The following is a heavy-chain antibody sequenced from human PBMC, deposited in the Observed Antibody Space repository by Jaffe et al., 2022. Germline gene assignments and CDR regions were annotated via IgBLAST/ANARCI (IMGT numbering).Heavy chain of an antibody. D-gene: IGHD3-3*01. CDR1: GGSISSGGYS. CDR3: ARGVSIERLFWSGPYYFDY. J-gene: IGHJ4*02. V-gene: IGHV4-30-2*01. Sequence: QLQLQESGSGLVKPSQTLSLTCAVSGGSISSGGYSWSWIRQPPGKGLEWIGYIYHSGSTYYNPSLKSRVTISVDRSKNQFSLKLSSVTAADTAVYYCARGVSIERLFWSGPYYFDYWGQGTLVTVSS. CDR2: IYHSGST.